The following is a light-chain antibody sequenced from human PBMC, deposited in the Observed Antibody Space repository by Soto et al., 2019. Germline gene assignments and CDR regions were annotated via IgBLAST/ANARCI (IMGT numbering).Light chain of an antibody. Sequence: EIVLTQSPGTLSLSPGERATLSCRASQSVSSSRLAWYQQNPGQAPRLLIYGASSRAAGIPDRFSGSGSGTEFPLTISRVEAEDFAVYYCQQYGSSQFTFGPGTKVDIK. V-gene: IGKV3-20*01. CDR3: QQYGSSQFT. CDR2: GAS. CDR1: QSVSSSR. J-gene: IGKJ3*01.